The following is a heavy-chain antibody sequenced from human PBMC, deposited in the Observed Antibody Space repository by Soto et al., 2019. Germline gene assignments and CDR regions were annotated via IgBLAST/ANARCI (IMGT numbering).Heavy chain of an antibody. J-gene: IGHJ5*02. CDR2: IYWDDDK. V-gene: IGHV2-5*02. CDR3: AHAPSSSWGGWFDP. Sequence: QITLKESGPTLVKPTQTLTLTCTFSGFSLSTSGVGVGWIRQPPGKALEWLALIYWDDDKRYSPSLKSRLTTTQDTSKNQVVLTMTNMDPVDTATYYCAHAPSSSWGGWFDPWGQGTLVTVSS. D-gene: IGHD6-13*01. CDR1: GFSLSTSGVG.